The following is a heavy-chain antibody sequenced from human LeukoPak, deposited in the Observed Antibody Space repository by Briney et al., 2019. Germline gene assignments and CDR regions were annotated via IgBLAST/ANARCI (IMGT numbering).Heavy chain of an antibody. CDR2: ISGSGGST. D-gene: IGHD3-16*01. CDR3: AKDSRFGAGGFFDF. CDR1: GFTFSSYA. J-gene: IGHJ4*02. Sequence: GGSLRLSCAASGFTFSSYAMSWVRQAPGRGLEWVSTISGSGGSTYYADSVKGRFTVSRDDSKITLYLQMNSLRAEDTAVYYCAKDSRFGAGGFFDFWGQGTLVTVSS. V-gene: IGHV3-23*01.